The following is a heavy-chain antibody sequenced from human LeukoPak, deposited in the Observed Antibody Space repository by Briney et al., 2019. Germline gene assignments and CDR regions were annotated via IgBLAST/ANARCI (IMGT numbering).Heavy chain of an antibody. CDR1: GFTFSSYS. Sequence: PGGSLRLSCAASGFTFSSYSMNWVRQAPGKGLEWVSSITTSSSSIYYADSVKGRFTISRDNAKNSLYLQMNSLRAEDTAVYYCARETDFWSGLEFDYWGQGTLVTVSS. J-gene: IGHJ4*02. D-gene: IGHD3-3*01. CDR3: ARETDFWSGLEFDY. CDR2: ITTSSSSI. V-gene: IGHV3-21*01.